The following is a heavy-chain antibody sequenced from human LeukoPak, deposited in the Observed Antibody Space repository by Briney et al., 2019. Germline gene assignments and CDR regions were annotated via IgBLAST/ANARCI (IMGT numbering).Heavy chain of an antibody. D-gene: IGHD6-19*01. Sequence: GGSLRLSCAATGFTFSSYGMHWVRQAPGKGLEWVAVISYDGSNKYYADSVKGRFTISRDNSKNTLYLQMNSLRAEDTAVYYCATDLRGSGWSRFDYWGQGTLVTVSS. J-gene: IGHJ4*02. CDR1: GFTFSSYG. CDR2: ISYDGSNK. V-gene: IGHV3-30*03. CDR3: ATDLRGSGWSRFDY.